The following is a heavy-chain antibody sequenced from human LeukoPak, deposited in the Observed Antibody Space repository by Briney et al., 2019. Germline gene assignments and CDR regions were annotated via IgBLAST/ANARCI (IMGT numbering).Heavy chain of an antibody. J-gene: IGHJ4*02. CDR2: IYYSGST. V-gene: IGHV4-59*01. CDR3: ARDGVNYYDISGYDI. Sequence: PLETLSLTCTVSGGSISSGYWSWIRQPPGKGLEWIGYIYYSGSTNYNPSLKSRVTISVDTSKNQFSLKLSSVTAADTAVYYCARDGVNYYDISGYDIWGRGTLVTVSS. CDR1: GGSISSGY. D-gene: IGHD3-22*01.